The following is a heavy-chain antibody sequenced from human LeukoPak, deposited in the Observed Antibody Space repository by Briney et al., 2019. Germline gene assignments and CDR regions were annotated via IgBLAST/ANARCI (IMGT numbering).Heavy chain of an antibody. CDR3: AKDHLVRTYGSGSYHH. D-gene: IGHD3-10*01. CDR2: ISWDGGST. Sequence: GGSLRLSCAASGFTFDDYAMHWVRQAPGKGLEWVSLISWDGGSTYYADSVKGRFTISRDNSKNSLYLQMNSLRAEDTALYYCAKDHLVRTYGSGSYHHWGQGTLVTVSS. V-gene: IGHV3-43D*03. CDR1: GFTFDDYA. J-gene: IGHJ5*02.